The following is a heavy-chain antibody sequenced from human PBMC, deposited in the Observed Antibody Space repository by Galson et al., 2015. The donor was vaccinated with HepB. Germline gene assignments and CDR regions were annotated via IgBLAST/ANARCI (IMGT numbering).Heavy chain of an antibody. CDR1: GFTVSSNY. V-gene: IGHV3-53*01. D-gene: IGHD7-27*01. CDR3: AQLGTGY. Sequence: SLRLSCAASGFTVSSNYMNWVRQTPGKGLEWVSVIYGGANTYYADPRKGRFPISLEDPKNTLYLQMNSLRAEDTAVYYCAQLGTGYWGQGTLVIVSS. J-gene: IGHJ4*02. CDR2: IYGGANT.